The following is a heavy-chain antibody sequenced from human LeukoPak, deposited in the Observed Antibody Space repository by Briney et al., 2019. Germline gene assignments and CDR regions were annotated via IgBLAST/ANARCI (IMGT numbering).Heavy chain of an antibody. Sequence: WGSLRLSFAASVFTFDDYAMHGVRQGPGKGLEWVSYIGGDGSTTYYAESVKGRFTISRENSKTSLYLQMNSLRTEDTALYYCAKAPTPTGFYMHFWGQGTLVTVSS. CDR1: VFTFDDYA. D-gene: IGHD3-9*01. V-gene: IGHV3-43*02. J-gene: IGHJ4*02. CDR3: AKAPTPTGFYMHF. CDR2: IGGDGSTT.